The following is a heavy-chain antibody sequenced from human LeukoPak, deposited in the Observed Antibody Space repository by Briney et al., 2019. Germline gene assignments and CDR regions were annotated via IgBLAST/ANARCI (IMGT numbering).Heavy chain of an antibody. CDR2: IYYSGST. D-gene: IGHD5-12*01. CDR1: GGSFSSGGYY. Sequence: PSETLSLTCTVSGGSFSSGGYYWNWIRQHSGKGLEWIGYIYYSGSTSYNPSLQGRVTISVDTSKNHFSLKLSSVTAADTAVYYCARGRGYDLSFDSWGQGTLVTVSS. CDR3: ARGRGYDLSFDS. V-gene: IGHV4-31*03. J-gene: IGHJ4*02.